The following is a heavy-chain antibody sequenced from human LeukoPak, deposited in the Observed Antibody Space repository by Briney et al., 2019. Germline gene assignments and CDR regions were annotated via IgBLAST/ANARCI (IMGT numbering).Heavy chain of an antibody. J-gene: IGHJ5*02. CDR1: GFTFSSYS. D-gene: IGHD1-26*01. CDR3: ARTSGGT. Sequence: GGSLRLSCAASGFTFSSYSMNWVRQAPGKGLEWVSVIYSGGSTYYADSVKGRFTISRDNSKNTLYLQMNSLRAEDTAVYYCARTSGGTWGQGTLVTVSS. V-gene: IGHV3-66*01. CDR2: IYSGGST.